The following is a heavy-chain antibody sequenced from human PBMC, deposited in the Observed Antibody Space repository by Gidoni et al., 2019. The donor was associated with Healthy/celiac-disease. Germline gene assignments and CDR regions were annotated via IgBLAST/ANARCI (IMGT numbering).Heavy chain of an antibody. CDR3: ARVVAWFDP. CDR2: MNPNSGNT. J-gene: IGHJ5*02. CDR1: GYTFTSYD. Sequence: QVQLVQSGAEVKKPGASVQVSCQGSGYTFTSYDINWVRQGTGQGPEWMGWMNPNSGNTGYAQKFQGRVTMTRNTSISTAYMELSSLRSEDTAVYYCARVVAWFDPWGQGTLVTVSS. D-gene: IGHD2-21*01. V-gene: IGHV1-8*01.